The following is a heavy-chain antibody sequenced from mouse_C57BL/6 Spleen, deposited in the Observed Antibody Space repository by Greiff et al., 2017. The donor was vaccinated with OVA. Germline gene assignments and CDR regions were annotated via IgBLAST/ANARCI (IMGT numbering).Heavy chain of an antibody. V-gene: IGHV1-20*01. Sequence: EVKLVESGPELVKPGDSVKISCKASGYSFTGYFMNWVMQSHGKSLEWIGRINPYNGDTFYNQKFKGKATLTVDKSSSTAHMELRSLTSEDSAVYYCARSIDGYPYYYAMDYWGQGTSVTVSS. CDR3: ARSIDGYPYYYAMDY. J-gene: IGHJ4*01. CDR2: INPYNGDT. CDR1: GYSFTGYF. D-gene: IGHD2-3*01.